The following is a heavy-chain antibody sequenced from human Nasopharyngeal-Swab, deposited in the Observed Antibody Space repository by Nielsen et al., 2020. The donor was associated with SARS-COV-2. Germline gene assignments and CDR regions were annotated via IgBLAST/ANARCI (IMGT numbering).Heavy chain of an antibody. Sequence: LSLTCAASGFTFSSYYMSWIRQAPGKGLEWVSYISSSGSTTYYADPVKGRFTISRDNSKNTLYLQMNSLRAEDTAVYYCAGDRGYDYWSGHRGWFDPWGQGTLVTVSS. D-gene: IGHD3-3*01. CDR3: AGDRGYDYWSGHRGWFDP. CDR2: ISSSGSTT. J-gene: IGHJ5*02. CDR1: GFTFSSYY. V-gene: IGHV3-11*04.